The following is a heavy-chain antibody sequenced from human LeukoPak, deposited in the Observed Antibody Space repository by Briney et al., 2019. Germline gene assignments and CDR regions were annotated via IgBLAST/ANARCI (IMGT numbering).Heavy chain of an antibody. Sequence: GRSLRLSCAASGFTFSSYSMNWVRRAPGKGLEWVSSISSSSSYIYYADSVKGRFTISRDNAKNSLYLQMNSLRAEDTAVYYCARDLSSWFGELFTSNMYYFDYRGQGTLVTVSS. D-gene: IGHD3-10*01. V-gene: IGHV3-21*01. CDR2: ISSSSSYI. J-gene: IGHJ4*02. CDR1: GFTFSSYS. CDR3: ARDLSSWFGELFTSNMYYFDY.